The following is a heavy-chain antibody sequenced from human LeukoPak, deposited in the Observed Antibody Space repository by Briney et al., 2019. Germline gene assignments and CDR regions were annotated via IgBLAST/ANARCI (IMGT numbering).Heavy chain of an antibody. Sequence: GESLKISCKGSGYSFTSYWIGWVRQMPGKGLEWMGIIYPGDSDTRYSPSFQGQVTISADKSISTAYLQWSSLKASDTAIYYCARQEGVDYVWGSYRYFDYWGQGTLVTVSS. J-gene: IGHJ4*02. CDR2: IYPGDSDT. CDR3: ARQEGVDYVWGSYRYFDY. D-gene: IGHD3-16*01. CDR1: GYSFTSYW. V-gene: IGHV5-51*01.